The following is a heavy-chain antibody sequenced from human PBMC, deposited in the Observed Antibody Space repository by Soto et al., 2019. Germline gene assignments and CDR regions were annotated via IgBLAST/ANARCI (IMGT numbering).Heavy chain of an antibody. Sequence: GGSLRLSCAASGFTFSSYEMNWVRQAPGKGLEWVSYISSSGSTIYYADSVKGRFTISRDNAKNSLYLQMNSLRAEDTAVYYCARGAHLTGFGELSSDYWGQGTLVTVSS. V-gene: IGHV3-48*03. J-gene: IGHJ4*02. D-gene: IGHD3-10*01. CDR2: ISSSGSTI. CDR3: ARGAHLTGFGELSSDY. CDR1: GFTFSSYE.